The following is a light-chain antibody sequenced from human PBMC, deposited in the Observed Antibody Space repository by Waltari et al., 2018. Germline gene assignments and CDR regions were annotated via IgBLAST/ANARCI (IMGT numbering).Light chain of an antibody. CDR2: GAS. V-gene: IGKV3-20*01. CDR3: QQYGSSPLT. CDR1: QSVTSSY. J-gene: IGKJ4*01. Sequence: EIVLTQSPGTLSLSPGERATLSCRASQSVTSSYLAWYHQKPGQAPRLLISGASSRTTGIPDRFSGSGSGTDFTLTITRLEPEDFAVYYCQQYGSSPLTCGGGTKVEIK.